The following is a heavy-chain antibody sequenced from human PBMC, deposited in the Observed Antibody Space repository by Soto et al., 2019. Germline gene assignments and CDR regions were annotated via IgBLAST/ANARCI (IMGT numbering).Heavy chain of an antibody. D-gene: IGHD3-10*01. Sequence: QVQLVESGGGVVQPGRSRRLSCAASGFTFRSYAMHWVRKAPGKGLEWVTVISHDGSVAYYADSVKGRFTISRDNSKNTLFLQMNSLRLEDTAMYYCAKDLGFGEENTRSDTWGQGTLVTVSS. CDR1: GFTFRSYA. CDR3: AKDLGFGEENTRSDT. V-gene: IGHV3-30*04. J-gene: IGHJ5*02. CDR2: ISHDGSVA.